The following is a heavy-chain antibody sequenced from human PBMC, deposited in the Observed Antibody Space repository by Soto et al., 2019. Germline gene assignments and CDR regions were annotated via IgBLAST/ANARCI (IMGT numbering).Heavy chain of an antibody. J-gene: IGHJ3*02. D-gene: IGHD2-15*01. V-gene: IGHV4-31*03. CDR3: ARGVVVAATPPDAFDI. Sequence: QVQLQESGPGLVKPSQTLSLTCTVSGGSISSGGYYWSWIRQHPGKGLEWIGYIYYSGSTYYNPSLKGRVTISXXTXTXXFSLKLSSVTAADTAVYYCARGVVVAATPPDAFDIWGQGTMVTVSS. CDR1: GGSISSGGYY. CDR2: IYYSGST.